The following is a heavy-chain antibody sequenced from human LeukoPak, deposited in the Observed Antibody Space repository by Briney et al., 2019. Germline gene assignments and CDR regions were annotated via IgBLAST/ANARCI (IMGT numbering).Heavy chain of an antibody. CDR2: IYSGGST. J-gene: IGHJ4*02. D-gene: IGHD3-22*01. Sequence: PGGSLRLSCAASRFTVSSNYMSWVRQAPGKGLEWVSVIYSGGSTYYADSVKGRFTISRDNSKNTLYLQMNSLRAEDTAVYYCARPRGSGYYFDYWGQGTLVTVSS. CDR3: ARPRGSGYYFDY. CDR1: RFTVSSNY. V-gene: IGHV3-53*01.